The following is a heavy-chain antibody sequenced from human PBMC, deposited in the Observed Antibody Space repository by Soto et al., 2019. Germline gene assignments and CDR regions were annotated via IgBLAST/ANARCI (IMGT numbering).Heavy chain of an antibody. CDR1: GGSFSGYY. CDR2: INHSGST. CDR3: ARIWSDAFDI. D-gene: IGHD3-16*01. V-gene: IGHV4-34*01. Sequence: SETLSLTCAVYGGSFSGYYWSWIRQPPGKGLEWIGEINHSGSTNYNPSLKSRVTISVDTSKNQFSLKLSSVTAADTAVYYCARIWSDAFDIWGQGTLVTVSS. J-gene: IGHJ4*02.